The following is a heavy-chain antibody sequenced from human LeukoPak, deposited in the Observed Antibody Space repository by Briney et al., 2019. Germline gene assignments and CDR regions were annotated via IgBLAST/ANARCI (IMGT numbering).Heavy chain of an antibody. CDR1: GFTFSSYW. J-gene: IGHJ4*02. Sequence: GGSLRLSCAASGFTFSSYWMHWVRQAPGKGLVWVSRINSDGSSTSYADSVKGRFTISRDNAKNTLYLQMNSLRAEDTAVYYCAREVSSSWFDYWGQGTLVTASS. D-gene: IGHD6-13*01. CDR2: INSDGSST. CDR3: AREVSSSWFDY. V-gene: IGHV3-74*01.